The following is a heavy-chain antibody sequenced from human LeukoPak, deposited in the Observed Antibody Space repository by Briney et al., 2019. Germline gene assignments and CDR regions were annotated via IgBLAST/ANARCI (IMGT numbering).Heavy chain of an antibody. Sequence: SETLSLTCAVYGGSFSGYYWSWIRQPPGKGLEWIGEINHSGSTIYNPSLKSRVTISVDTSKNQFSLKLSSVTAADTAVYYCARGRDLYCSSTSCYLFDYWGQGTLVTVSS. CDR1: GGSFSGYY. D-gene: IGHD2-2*01. CDR2: INHSGST. V-gene: IGHV4-34*01. J-gene: IGHJ4*02. CDR3: ARGRDLYCSSTSCYLFDY.